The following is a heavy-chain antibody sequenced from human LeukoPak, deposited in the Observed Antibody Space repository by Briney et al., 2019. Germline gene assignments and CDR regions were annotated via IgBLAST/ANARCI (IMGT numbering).Heavy chain of an antibody. V-gene: IGHV1-69*05. J-gene: IGHJ6*03. CDR1: GGTFSSYA. Sequence: SVKVSCKASGGTFSSYAISWVRQAPGQGLEWMGGIIPIFGTANYAQKFQGRVTITTDESTSTAYMELSSLRSEDTAVYYCARVPPLRGYYYYYYMDVWGKGTTVTVSS. D-gene: IGHD3-10*01. CDR3: ARVPPLRGYYYYYYMDV. CDR2: IIPIFGTA.